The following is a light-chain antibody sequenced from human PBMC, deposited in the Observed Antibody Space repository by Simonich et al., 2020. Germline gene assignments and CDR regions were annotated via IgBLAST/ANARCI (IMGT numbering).Light chain of an antibody. J-gene: IGLJ2*01. V-gene: IGLV3-25*03. Sequence: SYELTQPSSVSVSPGQTARITCSGDVLAKKYARWFQQKPGQAPVLVIYKESERPSGVPDRFSGASSGTTVTLTISGVQAEDEADYYCQSADSSGTYVVFGGGTKLTVL. CDR3: QSADSSGTYVV. CDR1: VLAKKY. CDR2: KES.